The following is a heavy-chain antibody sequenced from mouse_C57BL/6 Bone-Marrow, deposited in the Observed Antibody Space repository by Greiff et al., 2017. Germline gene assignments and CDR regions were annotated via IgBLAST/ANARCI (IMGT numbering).Heavy chain of an antibody. CDR1: GYTFTSYG. D-gene: IGHD1-1*01. J-gene: IGHJ3*01. Sequence: QVQLQQSGAELARPGASVKLSCKASGYTFTSYGISWVKQRTGQGLEWIGEIYPRSGNTYYNEKFKGKATLTADKSSSTAYMELRRLTSEDSAVYFCARGVYYGSSPAWFAYWGQGTLVTVSA. CDR3: ARGVYYGSSPAWFAY. CDR2: IYPRSGNT. V-gene: IGHV1-81*01.